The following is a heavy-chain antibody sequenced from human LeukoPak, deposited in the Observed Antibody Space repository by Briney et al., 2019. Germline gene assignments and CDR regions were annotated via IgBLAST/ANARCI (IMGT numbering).Heavy chain of an antibody. Sequence: SVKVSCKASGGTFSSYAISWVRQAPGQGLEWMGRIIPILGIANYAQKFQGRDTITADKSTSTAYMELSSLRSDDTAVYYCARDSGSYPDYWGQGTLVTVSP. CDR3: ARDSGSYPDY. CDR1: GGTFSSYA. J-gene: IGHJ4*02. CDR2: IIPILGIA. D-gene: IGHD1-26*01. V-gene: IGHV1-69*04.